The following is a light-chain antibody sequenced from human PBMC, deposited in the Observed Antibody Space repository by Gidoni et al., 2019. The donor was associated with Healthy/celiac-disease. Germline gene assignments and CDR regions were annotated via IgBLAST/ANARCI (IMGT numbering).Light chain of an antibody. V-gene: IGKV3-15*01. CDR2: GAS. CDR3: QQYNNWPPYT. J-gene: IGKJ2*01. CDR1: QSVSSN. Sequence: EIVMTQPPDTLSVAPGERATLSRRASQSVSSNLAWYQQKPGQDPRLLIYGASTRATGIPARFSGSGSGTEFTLTISSLQSEDFAVYYCQQYNNWPPYTFGQGTKLEIK.